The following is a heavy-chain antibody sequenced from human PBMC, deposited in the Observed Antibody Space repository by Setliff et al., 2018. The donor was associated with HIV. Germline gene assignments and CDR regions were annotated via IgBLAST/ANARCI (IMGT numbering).Heavy chain of an antibody. V-gene: IGHV1-18*01. D-gene: IGHD3-3*01. CDR2: ISINNGNS. CDR3: ARVQHAVVYSFEWFLMDF. J-gene: IGHJ4*02. Sequence: GASVKVSCKASGYTISTSGISWVRQAPGQGLEWMGWISINNGNSNYGQQFQGRATMTTDTSTNTAYMELRSLRSDDTAVYYCARVQHAVVYSFEWFLMDFWGQGTLVTVSS. CDR1: GYTISTSG.